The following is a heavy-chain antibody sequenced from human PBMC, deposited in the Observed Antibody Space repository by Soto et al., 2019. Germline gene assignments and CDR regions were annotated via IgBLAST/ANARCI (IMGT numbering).Heavy chain of an antibody. CDR2: ISPNGGST. J-gene: IGHJ4*02. D-gene: IGHD3-22*01. Sequence: GASVKVSCKASGFSFSIYGVTWVRQAPGQGLEWMGRISPNGGSTSYAQKFQGRVTMTRDTSTSTVYMELSSLRSEDTAVYYCAREGSSGSFDYWGQGTLVTVSS. V-gene: IGHV1-46*03. CDR3: AREGSSGSFDY. CDR1: GFSFSIYG.